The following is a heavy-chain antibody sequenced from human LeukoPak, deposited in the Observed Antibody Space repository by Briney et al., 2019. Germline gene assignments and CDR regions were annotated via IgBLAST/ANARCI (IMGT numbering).Heavy chain of an antibody. CDR1: GFTFSSYW. J-gene: IGHJ4*02. CDR2: IKQDGSEK. CDR3: ARDHYTIPHDY. Sequence: PGGSLRLSCAASGFTFSSYWMSWVRQAPGKGLEWEANIKQDGSEKYYVDSVKGRFTISRDNAKNSLYLQMNSLRAEDTAVYYCARDHYTIPHDYWGQGTLVTVSS. V-gene: IGHV3-7*01. D-gene: IGHD2-2*02.